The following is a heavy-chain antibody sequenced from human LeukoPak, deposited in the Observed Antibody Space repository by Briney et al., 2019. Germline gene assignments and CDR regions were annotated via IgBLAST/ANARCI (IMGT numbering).Heavy chain of an antibody. CDR3: ARGPPVFTVSRGDY. V-gene: IGHV1-18*01. D-gene: IGHD4-17*01. CDR1: GYSFTSYG. CDR2: ISVYNGNT. J-gene: IGHJ4*02. Sequence: GASVKVSCKASGYSFTSYGINWVRQAPGQGLEWMGWISVYNGNTNHAQKLQGRVTMTADTSTSTAYMELRSPRSDDTAVYYCARGPPVFTVSRGDYWGQGTLATVSS.